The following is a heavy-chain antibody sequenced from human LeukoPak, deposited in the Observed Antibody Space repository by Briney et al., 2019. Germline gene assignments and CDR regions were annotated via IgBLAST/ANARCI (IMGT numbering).Heavy chain of an antibody. CDR1: GGTFSSYA. V-gene: IGHV1-69*06. Sequence: SVKVSCKASGGTFSSYAISWVRQAPGQGLEWMGGIIPIFGTANYAQKFQGRVTMTEDTSTDTAYMELSSLRSEDTAVYYCATQGRVVPAAENWFDPWGQGTLVTVSS. D-gene: IGHD2-2*01. J-gene: IGHJ5*02. CDR3: ATQGRVVPAAENWFDP. CDR2: IIPIFGTA.